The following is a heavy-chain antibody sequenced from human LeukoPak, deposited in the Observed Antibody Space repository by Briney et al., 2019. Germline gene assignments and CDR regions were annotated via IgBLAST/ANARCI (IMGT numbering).Heavy chain of an antibody. J-gene: IGHJ5*02. CDR1: GYTFTSYY. CDR2: INPSGGST. CDR3: ARGGYCSGGSCYWFDP. V-gene: IGHV1-46*01. D-gene: IGHD2-15*01. Sequence: GASVKVSCKASGYTFTSYYMHWVRQAPGQGLEWMGIINPSGGSTSYAQKFQGRVTMTRDTSTSTVYMELSSLRSEDTAVYYCARGGYCSGGSCYWFDPWGQGTLVTVSS.